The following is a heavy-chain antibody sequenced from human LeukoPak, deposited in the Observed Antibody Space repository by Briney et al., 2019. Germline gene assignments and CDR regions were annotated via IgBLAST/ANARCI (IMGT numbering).Heavy chain of an antibody. CDR3: AKDSPPTSEWLPDY. D-gene: IGHD5-12*01. Sequence: PGGSLRLSCAASGFTFSSYGMHWVRQAPGKGLEWVAVIWYDGSNKYYADSVKGRFTISRDNSKNTLYLQVDSLRVDDTAVYYCAKDSPPTSEWLPDYWGQGTLVTISS. J-gene: IGHJ4*02. V-gene: IGHV3-30*02. CDR2: IWYDGSNK. CDR1: GFTFSSYG.